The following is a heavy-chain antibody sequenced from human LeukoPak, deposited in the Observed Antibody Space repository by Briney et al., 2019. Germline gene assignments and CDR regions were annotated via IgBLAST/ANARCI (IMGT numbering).Heavy chain of an antibody. V-gene: IGHV1-46*01. CDR2: INPSGGST. CDR1: GYTFTSYY. CDR3: ARGHNVVVVAATPWSFDY. D-gene: IGHD2-15*01. J-gene: IGHJ4*02. Sequence: ASVKVSCKASGYTFTSYYMHWVRQAPGQGLEWMGIINPSGGSTSYAQKFQGRVTMTRDTSTSTVYMELSSLRSEDTAVYYCARGHNVVVVAATPWSFDYWGQGTLVTVSS.